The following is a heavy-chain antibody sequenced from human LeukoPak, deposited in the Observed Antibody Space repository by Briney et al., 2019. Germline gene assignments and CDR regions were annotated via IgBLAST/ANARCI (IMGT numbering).Heavy chain of an antibody. CDR2: IGTAGDT. CDR1: GFTFSSYD. V-gene: IGHV3-13*01. D-gene: IGHD3-16*02. J-gene: IGHJ6*02. CDR3: ARERVSYGMDV. Sequence: PGGSLRLSCAASGFTFSSYDMHWVRQATGKGLEWVSAIGTAGDTYYPGSVKGRFTISRENAKNSLYLQMNSLRAGDTAVYYCARERVSYGMDVWGQGTTVTVSS.